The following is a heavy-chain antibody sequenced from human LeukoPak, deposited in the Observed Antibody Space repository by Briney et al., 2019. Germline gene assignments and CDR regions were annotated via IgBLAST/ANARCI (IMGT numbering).Heavy chain of an antibody. CDR1: GGTFSSYA. Sequence: SVKVSCKASGGTFSSYAISWVRQAPGQGLEWMGGIIPIFGTANYAQKFQGRVTITADKSTSTAYMELSSLRSEDTAVYYCAREPGFTVVTSWQVGDGDAFDIWGKGQWSPSLQ. J-gene: IGHJ3*02. V-gene: IGHV1-69*06. D-gene: IGHD2-21*02. CDR3: AREPGFTVVTSWQVGDGDAFDI. CDR2: IIPIFGTA.